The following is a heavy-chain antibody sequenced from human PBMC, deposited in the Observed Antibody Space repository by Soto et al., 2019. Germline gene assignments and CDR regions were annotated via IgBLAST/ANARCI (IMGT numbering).Heavy chain of an antibody. J-gene: IGHJ4*01. CDR2: IFWDDDT. CDR3: VHRPGRLQFDY. D-gene: IGHD5-12*01. Sequence: QITLKESGPTLVEPTQTLTLTCTFSGFSVTTDGVGVGWIRQPPGKALEWLALIFWDDDTRYSPSLKNRLTITWDTSKIQVVLTMTNMDPLDTATYYCVHRPGRLQFDYWGDGTLVTVSS. V-gene: IGHV2-5*02. CDR1: GFSVTTDGVG.